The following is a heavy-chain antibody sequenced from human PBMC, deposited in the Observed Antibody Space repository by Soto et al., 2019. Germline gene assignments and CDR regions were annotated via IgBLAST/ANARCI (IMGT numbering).Heavy chain of an antibody. J-gene: IGHJ6*02. V-gene: IGHV1-18*01. CDR2: INPYNGKT. CDR1: GYTFTSYG. Sequence: QVQLVQSGAEVKKPGASVRVSCKVSGYTFTSYGISWVRQAPGQGLEWMGWINPYNGKTDYVQKVQGRVTMTTDTSTTTVYMELRSLRSDDTAVYYCARHQYYYGMDVWGQGTTVTVSS. CDR3: ARHQYYYGMDV.